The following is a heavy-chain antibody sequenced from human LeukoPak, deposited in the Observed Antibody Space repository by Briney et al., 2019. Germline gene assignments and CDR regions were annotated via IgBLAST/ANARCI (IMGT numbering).Heavy chain of an antibody. CDR3: ARGGYYYGSGSYYNTDAFDI. CDR1: GYTFTGYY. D-gene: IGHD3-10*01. Sequence: ASVKVSCKASGYTFTGYYMHWVRQAPGQGLEWMGWINPNSGGTNYAQKFQGRVTMTRDTSISTAYMELSRLRSDDTAVYYCARGGYYYGSGSYYNTDAFDIWGQGTMVTVSS. V-gene: IGHV1-2*02. CDR2: INPNSGGT. J-gene: IGHJ3*02.